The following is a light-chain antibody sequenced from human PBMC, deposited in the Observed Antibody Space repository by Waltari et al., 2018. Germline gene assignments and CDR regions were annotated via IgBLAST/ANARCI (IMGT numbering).Light chain of an antibody. Sequence: QAVLTQPSSLSASPGASASLTCTLRSGINVGTYRIYWYQQKPGSPPQYLLRYKSDSDKQQGSGVLCRFAGSKDASANAGILLISGLQSEDESDYYCMIWHSSAWVFGGGTKLTVL. CDR2: YKSDSDK. CDR3: MIWHSSAWV. CDR1: SGINVGTYR. V-gene: IGLV5-45*02. J-gene: IGLJ3*02.